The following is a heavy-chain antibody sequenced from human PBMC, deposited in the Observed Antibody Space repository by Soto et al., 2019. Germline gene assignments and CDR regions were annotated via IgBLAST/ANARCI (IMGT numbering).Heavy chain of an antibody. J-gene: IGHJ4*02. Sequence: PGGSLRLSCAASGFTFSNAWMSWVRQSPGKGLEWVGRIKSKTDGGTTDYAAPVKGRFTISRDDSKNTLYLQMNSLKTEDTAVYYCTTDQLWGIVGVLPPDCWGQGTLVTVSS. D-gene: IGHD3-22*01. CDR3: TTDQLWGIVGVLPPDC. V-gene: IGHV3-15*01. CDR2: IKSKTDGGTT. CDR1: GFTFSNAW.